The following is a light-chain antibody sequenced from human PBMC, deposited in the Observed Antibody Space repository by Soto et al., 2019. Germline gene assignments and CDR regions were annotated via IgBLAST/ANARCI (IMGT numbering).Light chain of an antibody. CDR2: EVS. CDR1: SSDVGGYNY. Sequence: QSALTQPPSASGSPGQSVTISCTGTSSDVGGYNYVSWYQHHPGKAPKLMIYEVSKRPSGVPDRFSGSKSGNTASLTVTGVQAEDEDDYYCSSYEGSNNFVFGTGTKVTVL. V-gene: IGLV2-8*01. J-gene: IGLJ1*01. CDR3: SSYEGSNNFV.